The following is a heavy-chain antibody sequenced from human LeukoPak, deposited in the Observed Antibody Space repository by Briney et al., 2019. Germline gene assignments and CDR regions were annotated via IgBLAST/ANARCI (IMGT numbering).Heavy chain of an antibody. CDR1: GFTFSSYG. CDR2: ISYDGSNK. V-gene: IGHV3-30*18. CDR3: AKGQAPDY. J-gene: IGHJ4*02. Sequence: GGSLRLSCAASGFTFSSYGMHWVRQAPGKGLEWVAVISYDGSNKYYADSVKGRFTISRDNSKSTLYLQMNSLRAEDTAVYYCAKGQAPDYWGQGTLVTVSS.